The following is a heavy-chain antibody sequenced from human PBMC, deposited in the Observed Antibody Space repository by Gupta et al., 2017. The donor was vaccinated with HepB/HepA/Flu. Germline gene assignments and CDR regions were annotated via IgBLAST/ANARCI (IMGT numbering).Heavy chain of an antibody. CDR2: MNPNSGNT. CDR3: ARVGGGGVTVGIVVVPVNYYYGMDV. Sequence: QVQLVQSGAEVKKPGASVKVSCKASGYTFTSYDINWVRQATGHGLEWMGWMNPNSGNTGYAQKFQGRVTMTRNTSISKAYMELGSLRSEDTAVNYCARVGGGGVTVGIVVVPVNYYYGMDVWGQGTTVTVSS. CDR1: GYTFTSYD. D-gene: IGHD2-2*03. J-gene: IGHJ6*02. V-gene: IGHV1-8*01.